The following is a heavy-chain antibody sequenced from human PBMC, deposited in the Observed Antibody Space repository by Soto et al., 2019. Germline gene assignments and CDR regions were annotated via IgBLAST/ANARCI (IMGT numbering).Heavy chain of an antibody. Sequence: GPTLVNPTQPLTLTCTFSGFSLSTSVMCVSWIRQPPGKALEWLALIDWDDDKYYSTSLKTRLTISKDTSKNQVVLTMTNMDPVDTATYYCARISSGYYYGMDVWGQGTTVTVSS. CDR2: IDWDDDK. D-gene: IGHD2-15*01. V-gene: IGHV2-70*01. CDR3: ARISSGYYYGMDV. CDR1: GFSLSTSVMC. J-gene: IGHJ6*02.